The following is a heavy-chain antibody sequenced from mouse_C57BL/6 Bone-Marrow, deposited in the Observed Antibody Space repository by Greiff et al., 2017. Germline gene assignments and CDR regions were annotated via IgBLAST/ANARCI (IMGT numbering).Heavy chain of an antibody. CDR2: IAPEDGET. D-gene: IGHD1-1*01. CDR3: ARGRFTTVVSDYAMDY. J-gene: IGHJ4*01. V-gene: IGHV14-2*01. Sequence: VHVKQPGAELVKPGASVKLSCTASGFNIKDYYMHWVKQRTEQGLEWIGRIAPEDGETKYAPKFQGKATITADTSSNTAYLPLSSLTSEDTAVYYCARGRFTTVVSDYAMDYWGQGTSVTVSS. CDR1: GFNIKDYY.